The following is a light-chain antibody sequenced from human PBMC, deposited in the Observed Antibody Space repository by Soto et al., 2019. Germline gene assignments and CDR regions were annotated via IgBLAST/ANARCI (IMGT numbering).Light chain of an antibody. CDR3: SSYTSSSTRGV. Sequence: QSALTQPASVSGSPGQSITISCTGTSSDVGGYNYVSWYQQHPGKAPKLMIYDVSNRPSGVSNRFSGSKSGNTASLTISGLQAEDEADSYCSSYTSSSTRGVFGTGAKVTVL. CDR1: SSDVGGYNY. V-gene: IGLV2-14*01. CDR2: DVS. J-gene: IGLJ1*01.